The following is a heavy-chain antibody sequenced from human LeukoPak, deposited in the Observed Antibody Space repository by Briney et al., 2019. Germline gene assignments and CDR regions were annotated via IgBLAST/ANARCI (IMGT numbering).Heavy chain of an antibody. J-gene: IGHJ6*02. D-gene: IGHD5-18*01. Sequence: KPSEALSLTCTVSGGSISSFYWTWIRQPPGKGLEWIGYIHDSGNTNSNPSLKSRVTISLDTSRNQFSLKLTSVTAADTAVYYCARLYGYTYGHGGMDVWGQGTTVTVSS. CDR1: GGSISSFY. CDR3: ARLYGYTYGHGGMDV. V-gene: IGHV4-59*08. CDR2: IHDSGNT.